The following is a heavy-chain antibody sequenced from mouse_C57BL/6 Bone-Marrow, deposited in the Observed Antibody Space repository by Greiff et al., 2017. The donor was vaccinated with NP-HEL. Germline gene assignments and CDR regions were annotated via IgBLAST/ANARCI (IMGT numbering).Heavy chain of an antibody. CDR2: IHPNSGST. D-gene: IGHD1-1*01. Sequence: VQLQQSGAELVKPGASVKLSCKASGYTFTSYWMHWVKQRPGQGLEWIGMIHPNSGSTNYNEKFKSKATLTVDKSSSTAYMQLSSLTSEDSAVYYCARSYYGSSSFAYWGQGTLVTVSA. J-gene: IGHJ3*01. CDR1: GYTFTSYW. V-gene: IGHV1-64*01. CDR3: ARSYYGSSSFAY.